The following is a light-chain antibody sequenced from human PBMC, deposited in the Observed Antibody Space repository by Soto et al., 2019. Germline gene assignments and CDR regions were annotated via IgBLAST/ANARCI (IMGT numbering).Light chain of an antibody. V-gene: IGLV1-44*01. Sequence: QAVLTQPPSASGTPGERVTLSCSGSNSKIGSNTVHCYQQLPGTAPKLLIFYDNLRPSGVSDPISGSKSGPSASLAISRPQLDDEDEYYCAAWVDSLNSRVFGTGTKLTVL. CDR3: AAWVDSLNSRV. CDR1: NSKIGSNT. CDR2: YDN. J-gene: IGLJ1*01.